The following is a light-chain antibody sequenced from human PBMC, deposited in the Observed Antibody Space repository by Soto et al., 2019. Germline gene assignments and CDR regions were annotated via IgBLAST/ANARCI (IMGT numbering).Light chain of an antibody. V-gene: IGLV2-8*01. CDR1: SSDVGGYNY. CDR3: SSHECSTNPFV. J-gene: IGLJ1*01. CDR2: DVG. Sequence: QSALTQPPSASGSPGQSVTISCTGTSSDVGGYNYVSWYQQHPGKAPKVMIYDVGKRPSGVPDRFSGSKSGNTASLTVSGLQAEDEADYYCSSHECSTNPFVFGTGTKVTVL.